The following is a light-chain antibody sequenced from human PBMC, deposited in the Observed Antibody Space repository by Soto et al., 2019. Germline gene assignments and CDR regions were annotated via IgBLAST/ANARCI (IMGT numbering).Light chain of an antibody. V-gene: IGLV2-11*01. CDR1: SSDVGGYNY. J-gene: IGLJ2*01. CDR3: CSYAGSYTLRV. CDR2: DVS. Sequence: QSALTQPRSVSGAPGQSVTISCTGTSSDVGGYNYVSWYQQHPGKAPKLMIYDVSTRPSGVPDRFSGSKSGNTASLTISGLQAEDEADYYCCSYAGSYTLRVFGGGTKVTVL.